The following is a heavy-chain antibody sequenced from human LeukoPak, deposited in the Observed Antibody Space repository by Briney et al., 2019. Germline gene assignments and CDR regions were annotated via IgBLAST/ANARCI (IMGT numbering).Heavy chain of an antibody. CDR1: SFSVSPYG. V-gene: IGHV3-66*03. CDR2: VYSKGAT. CDR3: VRDRAEGRAWVEFDP. J-gene: IGHJ5*02. Sequence: SETLSCLPSSFSVSPYGVRPFPPAPGLPTYSLHLVYSKGATHYADSVQGRFITSRDISKNTLYLQMSDLRIEDMGVYRCVRDRAEGRAWVEFDPWGQGTVVTVSS.